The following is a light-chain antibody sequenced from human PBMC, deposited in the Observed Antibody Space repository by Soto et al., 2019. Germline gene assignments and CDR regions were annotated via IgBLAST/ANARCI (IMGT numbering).Light chain of an antibody. J-gene: IGLJ1*01. CDR3: TSYTGDTTYV. Sequence: QSALTQPASVSGSPGQSITISCTATSSDVSDYRYVSWYQQHPGKVPKLIIYEVNNRPSGISNRFSGSKSGNTASLSISGFQAEHVAHNYSTSYTGDTTYVFGTGTKLTVL. V-gene: IGLV2-14*01. CDR1: SSDVSDYRY. CDR2: EVN.